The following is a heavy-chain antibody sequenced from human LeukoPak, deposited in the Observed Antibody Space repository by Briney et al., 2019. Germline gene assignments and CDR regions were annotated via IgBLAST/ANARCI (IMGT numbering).Heavy chain of an antibody. CDR1: RGSIGSGSYF. CDR3: ARHAAYYYEDY. J-gene: IGHJ4*02. CDR2: IFYSGST. D-gene: IGHD3-22*01. V-gene: IGHV4-39*01. Sequence: SGTLSLTCTVSRGSIGSGSYFWGWICQPPGKGLEWIGTIFYSGSTYYNPSLKSRVTMSVDTSKNQFSLKLTSVTAADTAVYYCARHAAYYYEDYWGQGILVTVSS.